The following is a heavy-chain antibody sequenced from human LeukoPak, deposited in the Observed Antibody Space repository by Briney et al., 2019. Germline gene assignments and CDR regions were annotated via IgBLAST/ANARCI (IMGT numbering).Heavy chain of an antibody. J-gene: IGHJ6*03. CDR1: GYTFTSYG. CDR3: AKSSSWYTRSPYYYYYYMDV. V-gene: IGHV1-18*01. Sequence: ASVKVSCKASGYTFTSYGISWVRQAPGQGLEWMGWISAYNGNTNYAQKLQGTVTMTTDTSTSTAYMELRSLRSDDTAVYYCAKSSSWYTRSPYYYYYYMDVWGKGTTVTVSS. D-gene: IGHD6-13*01. CDR2: ISAYNGNT.